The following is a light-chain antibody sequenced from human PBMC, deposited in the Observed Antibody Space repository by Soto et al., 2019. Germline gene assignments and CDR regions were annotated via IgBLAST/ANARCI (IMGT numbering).Light chain of an antibody. CDR1: QSIGRF. CDR2: VAS. V-gene: IGKV1-5*01. CDR3: QQYSSYSQFT. J-gene: IGKJ3*01. Sequence: DIQMTQSPSSLSASVGDRVTITCRASQSIGRFLNWYQQKPGKAPNVLINVASTLRSGVPSRFSGSGSGTEFTLTISCLQPDDVATYYCQQYSSYSQFTFGPGTKVDIK.